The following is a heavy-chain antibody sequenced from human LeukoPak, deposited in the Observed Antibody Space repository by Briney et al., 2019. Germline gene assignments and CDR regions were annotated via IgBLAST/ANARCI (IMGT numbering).Heavy chain of an antibody. CDR1: GFSLSTSGMR. V-gene: IGHV2-70*04. CDR3: ARSPYYYYYMDV. J-gene: IGHJ6*03. CDR2: IDWDDDK. Sequence: SGPTLVNPTQTLTLTCTFSGFSLSTSGMRVSWIRQPPGKALEWLARIDWDDDKFYSTSLKTRLTISKDTSKNQVVLTMTNMDPVGTATYYCARSPYYYYYMDVWGKGTTVTVSS.